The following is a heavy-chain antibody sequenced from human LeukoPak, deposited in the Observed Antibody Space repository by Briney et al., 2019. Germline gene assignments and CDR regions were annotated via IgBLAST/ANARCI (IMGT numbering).Heavy chain of an antibody. V-gene: IGHV3-30*03. CDR2: ISYDGSNK. CDR1: GFTFSSYG. J-gene: IGHJ4*02. CDR3: ARDSATGTYYHDSSGYNRFDY. Sequence: PGGSLRLSCAAPGFTFSSYGMHWVRQAPGKGLEWVAVISYDGSNKYYADSVKGRFTISRDNSKNTLYLQMNSLRAEDTAVYYCARDSATGTYYHDSSGYNRFDYWGQGTLVTVSS. D-gene: IGHD3-22*01.